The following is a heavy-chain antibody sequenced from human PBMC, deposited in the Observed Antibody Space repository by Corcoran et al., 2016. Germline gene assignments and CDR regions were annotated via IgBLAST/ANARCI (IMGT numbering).Heavy chain of an antibody. CDR3: ARVVREQWLYDY. CDR2: IYYSGST. V-gene: IGHV4-39*07. J-gene: IGHJ4*02. Sequence: QLQLQESGPGLVKPSETLSLTCTVSGGSISSSSYYWGWIRQPPGKGLEWIGSIYYSGSTYYNPSLKSRVTISVDTSKNQFSLKLRSVTAADTAVYYCARVVREQWLYDYWGQGTLVTVSS. D-gene: IGHD6-19*01. CDR1: GGSISSSSYY.